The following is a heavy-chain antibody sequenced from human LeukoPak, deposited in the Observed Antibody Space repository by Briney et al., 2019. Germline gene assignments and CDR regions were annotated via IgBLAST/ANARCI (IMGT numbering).Heavy chain of an antibody. CDR2: ISSNGGST. CDR1: GFTFSSYG. Sequence: PGGSLRLSCAASGFTFSSYGMHWVRQAPGKGLEYVSAISSNGGSTYYANSVKGRSTISRDNSKNTLYLQMGSLRAEDMAVYYCARRAASNWYMDYWGQGTLVTVSS. CDR3: ARRAASNWYMDY. V-gene: IGHV3-64*01. D-gene: IGHD6-13*01. J-gene: IGHJ4*02.